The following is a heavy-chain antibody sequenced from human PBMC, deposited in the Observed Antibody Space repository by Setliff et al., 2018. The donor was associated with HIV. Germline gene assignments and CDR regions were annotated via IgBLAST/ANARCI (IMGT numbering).Heavy chain of an antibody. J-gene: IGHJ3*02. CDR2: IYTSGST. D-gene: IGHD6-13*01. V-gene: IGHV4-61*09. CDR1: GGSISSGSYY. CDR3: ARSDSGYRSSWAPFDI. Sequence: SETLSLTCSVSGGSISSGSYYWNWIRQPAGKGLEWIGHIYTSGSTNYNPSLKSRVTISVDTSKNQLSLKLSSVTAADTAVYYCARSDSGYRSSWAPFDIWGQGTMVTVSS.